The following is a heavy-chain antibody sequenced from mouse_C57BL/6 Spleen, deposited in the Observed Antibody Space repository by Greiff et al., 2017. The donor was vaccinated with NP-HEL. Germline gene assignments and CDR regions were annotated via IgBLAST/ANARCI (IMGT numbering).Heavy chain of an antibody. J-gene: IGHJ1*03. CDR2: IYPGDGDT. Sequence: QVQLQQSGPELVKPGASVKISCKASGYAFSSSWMNWVKQRPGKGLEWIGRIYPGDGDTNYNGKFKGKATLTADKSSSTAYMQLSSLTSEDSAVYFCARRGDYEGYFDVWGTGTTVTVSS. CDR1: GYAFSSSW. V-gene: IGHV1-82*01. D-gene: IGHD2-4*01. CDR3: ARRGDYEGYFDV.